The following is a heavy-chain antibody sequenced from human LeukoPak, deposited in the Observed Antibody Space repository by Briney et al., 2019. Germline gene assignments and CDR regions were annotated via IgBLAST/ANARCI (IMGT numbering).Heavy chain of an antibody. V-gene: IGHV4-59*01. CDR1: GGSISSYH. Sequence: SETLSLTCTVSGGSISSYHWSWIRQPPGKGLEWIGYIYDSGSTNYNPFLKSRVTISVDTSKNQFSLKLSSVTAADTAVYYCARVGGTNYYYYGMDVWGQGTTVTVSS. CDR2: IYDSGST. D-gene: IGHD1-1*01. J-gene: IGHJ6*02. CDR3: ARVGGTNYYYYGMDV.